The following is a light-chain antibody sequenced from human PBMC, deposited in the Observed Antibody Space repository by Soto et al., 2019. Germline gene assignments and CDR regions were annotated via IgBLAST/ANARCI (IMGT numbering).Light chain of an antibody. V-gene: IGKV3-20*01. CDR3: QQYGTSPHT. CDR2: DVS. J-gene: IGKJ2*01. Sequence: DIVLTQSPGTLSLSPGERATLSCRSSQSVSSNYLAWYQQKPDQAPRLVIYDVSGRATGIPDRFSGSGSGTAFTLTISRLEPEDSAVYYCQQYGTSPHTFGQGTKLEIK. CDR1: QSVSSNY.